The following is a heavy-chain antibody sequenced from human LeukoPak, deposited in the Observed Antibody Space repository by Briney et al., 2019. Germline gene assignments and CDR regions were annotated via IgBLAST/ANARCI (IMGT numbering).Heavy chain of an antibody. CDR2: ISVSGGGT. CDR1: GFTFSTYA. CDR3: VKDWRDDSNSGNYCLQY. V-gene: IGHV3-23*01. D-gene: IGHD3-10*01. J-gene: IGHJ4*02. Sequence: GGSLRLSCVASGFTFSTYAMTWVRQAPGKGLEWVSSISVSGGGTYYADSVRGRFTISRDISENTLFLHMNSLRAEDTAVYYCVKDWRDDSNSGNYCLQYWGQGTLVTVSS.